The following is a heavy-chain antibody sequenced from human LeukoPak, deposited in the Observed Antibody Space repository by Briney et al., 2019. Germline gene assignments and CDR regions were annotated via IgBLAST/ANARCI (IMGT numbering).Heavy chain of an antibody. Sequence: PGGSLRLSCAVSGFTFNYYDMHWVRQAPGKRLEWVSAIRTTGDTHYPDSVKGRFAMSREDAKNSVHLQMNTLRAEDTAVYYCARGVSYYYDNSGHPGWYFDLWGRGTLVTVSS. D-gene: IGHD3-22*01. CDR3: ARGVSYYYDNSGHPGWYFDL. CDR2: IRTTGDT. J-gene: IGHJ2*01. V-gene: IGHV3-13*01. CDR1: GFTFNYYD.